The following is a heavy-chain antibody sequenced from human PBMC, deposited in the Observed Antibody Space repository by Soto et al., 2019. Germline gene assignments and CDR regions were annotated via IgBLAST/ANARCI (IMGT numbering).Heavy chain of an antibody. Sequence: SETLSLTCTFSGGSVSSGSYYLGWIRQPPGKGLEWIGSIYYRGSTYYNPSLKSRVTISVDTSKNQFSLRLTSVTAADTAVYYCARVYGDNYNYDYHYMDVWGKGTTVTVSS. CDR3: ARVYGDNYNYDYHYMDV. CDR2: IYYRGST. D-gene: IGHD4-17*01. J-gene: IGHJ6*03. V-gene: IGHV4-39*01. CDR1: GGSVSSGSYY.